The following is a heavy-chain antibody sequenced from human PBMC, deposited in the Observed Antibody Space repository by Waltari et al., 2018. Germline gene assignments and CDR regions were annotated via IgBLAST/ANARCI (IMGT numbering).Heavy chain of an antibody. CDR1: GGSFSDYY. V-gene: IGHV4-34*01. Sequence: QVQLQLWGAGLLKPSETLSLTCAVYGGSFSDYYWTWIRQPPGMGLGWIGEIKHTGNTNYNPSLKSRVTLSIDTSKSQISLNLRSVTAADTAVYYCARPLPVGGYYWDLWAQGTLVTVSS. CDR3: ARPLPVGGYYWDL. D-gene: IGHD3-22*01. CDR2: IKHTGNT. J-gene: IGHJ5*02.